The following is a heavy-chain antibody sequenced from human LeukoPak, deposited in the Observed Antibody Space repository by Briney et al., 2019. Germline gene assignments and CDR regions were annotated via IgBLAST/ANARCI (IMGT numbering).Heavy chain of an antibody. V-gene: IGHV3-21*05. CDR3: ARDKGYSGSGSPY. CDR2: ISSGSSFI. CDR1: GFTFSSYA. J-gene: IGHJ4*02. D-gene: IGHD3-10*01. Sequence: NPGGSLRLSCAASGFTFSSYAMSWVRQAPGKGLEWVSYISSGSSFISYADSVEGRFTISRDDPKNSLYLQMNSLRAEDTAVYYCARDKGYSGSGSPYWGQGTLVTVSS.